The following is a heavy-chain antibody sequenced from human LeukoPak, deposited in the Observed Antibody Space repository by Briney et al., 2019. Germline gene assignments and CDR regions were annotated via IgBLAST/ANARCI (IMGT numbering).Heavy chain of an antibody. J-gene: IGHJ4*02. V-gene: IGHV3-33*01. CDR1: GFPFGSYG. D-gene: IGHD5-12*01. CDR3: ARDHGLVGAITWFFDY. Sequence: PGRSLRLSCAASGFPFGSYGMHWVRQAPGKGLEWVAVIWYDGRTEFYADSVKGRFTISRDNSKNTLYLQMNSLRAEDTAVYYCARDHGLVGAITWFFDYWGQGTLVTVSS. CDR2: IWYDGRTE.